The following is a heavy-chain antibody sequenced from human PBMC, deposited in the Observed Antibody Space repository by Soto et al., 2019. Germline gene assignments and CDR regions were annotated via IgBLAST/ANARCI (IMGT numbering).Heavy chain of an antibody. Sequence: WETLSLTCAVYGGSFSGYYWTWLRQPPGKGLEWIGEINHSGSTNYNPSLKSRVTISVDTSKNQFSLKVTSVTAADTAVYYCATANWSHHYFDPWGQGTLVTVSS. V-gene: IGHV4-34*01. CDR1: GGSFSGYY. J-gene: IGHJ5*02. D-gene: IGHD1-1*01. CDR3: ATANWSHHYFDP. CDR2: INHSGST.